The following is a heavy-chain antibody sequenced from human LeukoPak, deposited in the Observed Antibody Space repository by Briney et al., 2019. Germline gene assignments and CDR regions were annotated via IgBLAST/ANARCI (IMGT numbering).Heavy chain of an antibody. D-gene: IGHD6-6*01. CDR2: IYYSGST. V-gene: IGHV4-61*08. J-gene: IGHJ4*02. Sequence: SETLSLTCTVSGGSISSGGYYWSWIRQPPGKGLEWIGYIYYSGSTNYNPSLKSRVTISVDTSKNQFSLKLSSVTAADTAVYYCARVTGYSSSSFDYWGQGTLVTVSS. CDR3: ARVTGYSSSSFDY. CDR1: GGSISSGGYY.